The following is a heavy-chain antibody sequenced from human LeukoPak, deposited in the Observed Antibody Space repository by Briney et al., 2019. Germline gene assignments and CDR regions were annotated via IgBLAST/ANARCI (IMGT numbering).Heavy chain of an antibody. V-gene: IGHV3-30*18. CDR2: ISYDGSKK. J-gene: IGHJ6*02. CDR3: AKESLDAEQRNYNYYGMDV. CDR1: GFTFSSYW. Sequence: GGSLGLSCAASGFTFSSYWMSWVRQAPGKGLEWVAFISYDGSKKYYADSVKDRFTISRDNSRNTLYVQVNSLRAEDTAVYYCAKESLDAEQRNYNYYGMDVWGQGTTVTVSS. D-gene: IGHD1-1*01.